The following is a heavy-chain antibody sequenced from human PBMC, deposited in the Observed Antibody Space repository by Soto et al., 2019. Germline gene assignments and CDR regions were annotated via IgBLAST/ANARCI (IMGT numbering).Heavy chain of an antibody. Sequence: PGGSLRLSCAASGFTFSDYYMSWIRQAPGKGLEWVSYISGGGGSTIQYADSVKGRFTIARDNAKNALYLQMRSLRAEDTAVYYCARVRVYYDSSGMDHWGQGTLVTVSS. CDR3: ARVRVYYDSSGMDH. D-gene: IGHD3-22*01. J-gene: IGHJ4*02. CDR1: GFTFSDYY. CDR2: ISGGGGSTI. V-gene: IGHV3-11*01.